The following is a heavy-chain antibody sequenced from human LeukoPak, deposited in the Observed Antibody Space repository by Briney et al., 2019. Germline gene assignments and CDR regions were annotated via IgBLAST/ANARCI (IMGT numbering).Heavy chain of an antibody. CDR3: ARDDSSGYYYEGAFYDY. V-gene: IGHV1-2*02. CDR1: GYTFTGYY. D-gene: IGHD3-22*01. J-gene: IGHJ4*02. CDR2: TNPNSGGT. Sequence: ASVKVSCKASGYTFTGYYMHWVRQAPGQGLEWMGWTNPNSGGTNYAQKFQGRVTMTRDTSISTAYMELSRLRSDDTAVYYCARDDSSGYYYEGAFYDYWGQGTLVTVSS.